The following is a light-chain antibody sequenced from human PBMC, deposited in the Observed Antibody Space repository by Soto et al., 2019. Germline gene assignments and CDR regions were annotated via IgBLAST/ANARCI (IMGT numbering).Light chain of an antibody. CDR3: SSYAGSDYPYV. J-gene: IGLJ1*01. CDR2: DVS. Sequence: QSVLTQPPSASGSPGQSVTIACTGTSKDVGYYNYVSWYQRPPGKAPKLLIYDVSKRPSGVPDRFSGSKSGDTASLTVSGLQAEDEGDYYCSSYAGSDYPYVFGTGTKVTVL. V-gene: IGLV2-8*01. CDR1: SKDVGYYNY.